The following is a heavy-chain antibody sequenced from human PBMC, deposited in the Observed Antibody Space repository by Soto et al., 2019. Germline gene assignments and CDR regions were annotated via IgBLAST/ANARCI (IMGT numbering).Heavy chain of an antibody. J-gene: IGHJ4*02. CDR2: IDTSGST. Sequence: SETLSLTCTVSGGSISNYDCNSIRQPAGKGLEWIGRIDTSGSTNYNPSLKSRVTMSVDTSKQEFSLKLSSVTAADTALYYCARGGQDFWSGPFDYWGRGALVTVSS. CDR1: GGSISNYD. CDR3: ARGGQDFWSGPFDY. V-gene: IGHV4-4*07. D-gene: IGHD3-3*01.